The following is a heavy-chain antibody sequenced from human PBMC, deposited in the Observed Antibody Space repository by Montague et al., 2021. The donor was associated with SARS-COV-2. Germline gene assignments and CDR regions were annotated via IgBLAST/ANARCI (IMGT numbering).Heavy chain of an antibody. Sequence: SLRLSCAASGFTFNNYAMSWVRQAPGEGLEWVAVIYSGYSSTYYADSVKGRFTISRDNSKNTLYLQLNSLRAEDTAVYYCANLALRTNTYYYDSSGYYYSVDYWGQGTLVTVSP. CDR1: GFTFNNYA. D-gene: IGHD3-22*01. CDR2: IYSGYSST. J-gene: IGHJ4*02. CDR3: ANLALRTNTYYYDSSGYYYSVDY. V-gene: IGHV3-23*03.